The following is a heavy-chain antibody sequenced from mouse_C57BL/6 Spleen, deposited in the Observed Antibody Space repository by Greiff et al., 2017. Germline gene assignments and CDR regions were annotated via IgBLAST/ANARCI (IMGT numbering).Heavy chain of an antibody. CDR1: GYTFTDYY. J-gene: IGHJ2*01. D-gene: IGHD1-1*01. CDR3: ARTSSSYEDYFDY. V-gene: IGHV1-19*01. CDR2: INPYNGGT. Sequence: EVKLEESGPVLVKPGASVKMSCKASGYTFTDYYMNWVKQSHGKSLEWIGVINPYNGGTSYNQKFKGKATLTVDKSSSTAYMELNSLTSEDSAVYYCARTSSSYEDYFDYWGQGTTLTVSS.